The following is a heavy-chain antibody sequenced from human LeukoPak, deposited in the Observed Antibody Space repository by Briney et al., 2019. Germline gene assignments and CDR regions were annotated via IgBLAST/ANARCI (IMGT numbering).Heavy chain of an antibody. J-gene: IGHJ4*02. D-gene: IGHD5-18*01. CDR2: IYDGGST. CDR1: DGSISSYY. Sequence: SETLSLTCTVSDGSISSYYWNWIRQPPGKGLEWIGFIYDGGSTNYNPSLYSRLTISVDTSKNQFSLKLTSVTAADTAVYYCARDRRGYGSFDSWGQGTLVTVSS. CDR3: ARDRRGYGSFDS. V-gene: IGHV4-59*01.